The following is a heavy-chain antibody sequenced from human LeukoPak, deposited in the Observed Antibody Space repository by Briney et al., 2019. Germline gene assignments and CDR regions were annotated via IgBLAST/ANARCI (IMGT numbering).Heavy chain of an antibody. CDR3: ARDHSGYLNWFDP. D-gene: IGHD5-12*01. J-gene: IGHJ5*02. CDR2: ISAYNGNT. V-gene: IGHV1-18*04. CDR1: GYTFTGYY. Sequence: ASVKVSCKASGYTFTGYYMHWVRQAPGQGLEWMGWISAYNGNTNYARKLQGRVTMTTDTSTSTAYMELRSLRSDDTAVYYCARDHSGYLNWFDPWGQGTLVTVSS.